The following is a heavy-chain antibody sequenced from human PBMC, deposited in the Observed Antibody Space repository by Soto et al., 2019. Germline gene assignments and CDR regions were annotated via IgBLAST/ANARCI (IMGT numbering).Heavy chain of an antibody. V-gene: IGHV3-30*18. D-gene: IGHD1-26*01. CDR1: GFTFSSYG. CDR2: ISYDGSNK. J-gene: IGHJ6*02. CDR3: AKDLYPRGMWEDGMDV. Sequence: PGGSLRLSCAASGFTFSSYGMHWVRQAPGKGLEWVAVISYDGSNKYYADSVKGRFTISRDNSKNTLYLQMNSLRAEDTAVYYCAKDLYPRGMWEDGMDVWGQGTTVTVSS.